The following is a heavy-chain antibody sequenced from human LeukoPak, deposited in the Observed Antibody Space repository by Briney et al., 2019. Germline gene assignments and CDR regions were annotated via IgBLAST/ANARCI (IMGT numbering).Heavy chain of an antibody. V-gene: IGHV3-23*01. CDR3: AKYAPPTTALTRFFDD. J-gene: IGHJ4*02. Sequence: GGSLRLSCAASGFSFNNYAMVWVRQTPGKGLEWVSVISAGNDIVYAGSVKGRFSISRDSSKNTLYLQMNSLRVEDTAVYYCAKYAPPTTALTRFFDDWGQGTLVTVSS. CDR2: ISAGNDI. D-gene: IGHD4-17*01. CDR1: GFSFNNYA.